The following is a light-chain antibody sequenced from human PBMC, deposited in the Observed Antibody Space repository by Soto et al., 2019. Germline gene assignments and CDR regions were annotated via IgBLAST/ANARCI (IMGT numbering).Light chain of an antibody. Sequence: EIVMTQSPATLSESPGERATLCCRASQSVSSNLAWYQQKPGQAPRLLIYAASTRATGIPARFSGSGSGTEFTLTISSLQSEDFAVYYCQQYNIWWAFGQGTKVEIK. CDR1: QSVSSN. CDR2: AAS. CDR3: QQYNIWWA. V-gene: IGKV3-15*01. J-gene: IGKJ1*01.